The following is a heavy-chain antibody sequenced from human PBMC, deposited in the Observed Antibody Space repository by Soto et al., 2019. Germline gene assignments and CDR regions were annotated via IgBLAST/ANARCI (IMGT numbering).Heavy chain of an antibody. CDR1: GGTFSSYA. V-gene: IGHV1-69*13. J-gene: IGHJ4*02. CDR3: ARGLGVGIVATASDY. CDR2: IIPIFGTA. D-gene: IGHD5-12*01. Sequence: SVKVSCKASGGTFSSYAISWVRQAPGQGLEWMGGIIPIFGTANYAQKFQGRVTVTADESTSTAYMELSSLRSEDTAVYYCARGLGVGIVATASDYWGQGTLVTVSS.